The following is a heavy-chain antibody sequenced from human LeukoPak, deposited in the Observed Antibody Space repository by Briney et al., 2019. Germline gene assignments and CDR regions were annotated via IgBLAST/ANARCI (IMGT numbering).Heavy chain of an antibody. CDR2: ISAYNGNT. V-gene: IGHV1-18*01. CDR3: ASSYEDYVWGSYRFDY. Sequence: EASVKVSCKASGYTFTSYGTSWVRQAPGRGLEWMGWISAYNGNTNYAQKLQGRVTMTTDTSTSTAYMELRSLRSDDTAVYYCASSYEDYVWGSYRFDYWGQGTLVTVSS. CDR1: GYTFTSYG. J-gene: IGHJ4*02. D-gene: IGHD3-16*02.